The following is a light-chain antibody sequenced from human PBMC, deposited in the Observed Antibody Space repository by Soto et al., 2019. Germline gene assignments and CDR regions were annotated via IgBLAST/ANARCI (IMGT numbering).Light chain of an antibody. CDR3: QQYDSLPYT. CDR1: QDITNY. J-gene: IGKJ2*01. Sequence: DIHMTQSPSSLSASVGDRVTITCQASQDITNYLNWYQQKPGKAPKLLIYDASNLEAGVPSRFSGSGSATHFSLTITGLRPEDIATYYCQQYDSLPYTFGQGTKLEI. CDR2: DAS. V-gene: IGKV1-33*01.